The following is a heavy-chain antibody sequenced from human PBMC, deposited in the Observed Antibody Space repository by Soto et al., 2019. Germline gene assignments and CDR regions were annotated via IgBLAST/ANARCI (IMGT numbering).Heavy chain of an antibody. CDR2: IRKDGSEK. D-gene: IGHD6-19*01. CDR1: GFSISSYW. V-gene: IGHV3-7*03. J-gene: IGHJ4*02. Sequence: EVQLVESGGGLVQPGGSLRLSCAASGFSISSYWVDWVRQAPGKGLEWVAIIRKDGSEKYYVDSVKGRFTISRDNAKNSLYLQMNSPRDDDTAVYYCAGGSGWLSDYWGRGTLVTVSS. CDR3: AGGSGWLSDY.